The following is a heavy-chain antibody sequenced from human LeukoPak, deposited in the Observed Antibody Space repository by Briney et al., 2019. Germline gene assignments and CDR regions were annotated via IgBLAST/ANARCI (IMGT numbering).Heavy chain of an antibody. CDR1: GGTFSSYT. J-gene: IGHJ4*02. D-gene: IGHD3-22*01. CDR3: ARGDDSSGYYHFDY. CDR2: IIPILGIA. Sequence: SVKVSCKASGGTFSSYTISWVRQARGQGLEWMGRIIPILGIANYAQKFQGRVTITADKSTSTAYMELSSLRSEDTAVYYCARGDDSSGYYHFDYWGQGTLVTVSS. V-gene: IGHV1-69*02.